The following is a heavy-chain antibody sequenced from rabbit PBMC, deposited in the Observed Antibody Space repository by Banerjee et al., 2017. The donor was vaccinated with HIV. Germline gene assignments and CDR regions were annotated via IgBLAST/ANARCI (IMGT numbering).Heavy chain of an antibody. CDR1: GFSFNDRDV. Sequence: QEQLEESGGGLVKPEGSLTLTCKASGFSFNDRDVMCWVRQAPGKGLEWIACINTATGKAVYASWAKGRFTISRTSSTTVTLQMTSLTSADTATYFCARDSATSFSSYGMDLWGPGTLVTVS. D-gene: IGHD1-1*01. J-gene: IGHJ6*01. CDR2: INTATGKA. CDR3: ARDSATSFSSYGMDL. V-gene: IGHV1S45*01.